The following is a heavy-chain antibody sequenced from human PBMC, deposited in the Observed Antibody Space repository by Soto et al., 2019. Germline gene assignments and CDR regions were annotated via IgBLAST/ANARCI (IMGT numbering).Heavy chain of an antibody. D-gene: IGHD3-10*01. V-gene: IGHV3-30*03. Sequence: PGGSLRLSCVASGFTFSSYGMHWVRQAPGKGLEWVAVIAYDGSNKYYADSVKGRFTISRDNSKNTLYLQMNSLRAEDTAVYYCARGVGSGTYYNQYNWFDPWGQGTLVTVSS. CDR1: GFTFSSYG. J-gene: IGHJ5*02. CDR3: ARGVGSGTYYNQYNWFDP. CDR2: IAYDGSNK.